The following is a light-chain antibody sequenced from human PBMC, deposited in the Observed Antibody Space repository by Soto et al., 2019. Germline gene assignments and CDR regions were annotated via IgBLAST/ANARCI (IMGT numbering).Light chain of an antibody. V-gene: IGLV1-40*01. CDR2: DNT. CDR3: QSYDISLRGFV. CDR1: GSNIGAHYD. J-gene: IGLJ1*01. Sequence: QSVLTQPPSVSGAPGQRVTISCTGSGSNIGAHYDVHWYQQLPGTAPRLLIFDNTNRPSGVPDRFSASKSDTSASLAISGLQAEDEADYYCQSYDISLRGFVFGTGTKLTVL.